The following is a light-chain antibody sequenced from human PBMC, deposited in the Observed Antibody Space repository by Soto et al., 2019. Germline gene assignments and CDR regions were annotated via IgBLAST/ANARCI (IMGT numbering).Light chain of an antibody. CDR1: QSVRANY. J-gene: IGKJ3*01. CDR2: GAS. CDR3: QHYNNWPFT. V-gene: IGKV3D-15*01. Sequence: EIVLTQSPGTLSLSPGERATLSCRASQSVRANYLAWYHQKPGQPPRLLIYGASHRATAIPDRFSGSGSGTGFTLTITSLQSEDFAVYYCQHYNNWPFTFGPGTKVDI.